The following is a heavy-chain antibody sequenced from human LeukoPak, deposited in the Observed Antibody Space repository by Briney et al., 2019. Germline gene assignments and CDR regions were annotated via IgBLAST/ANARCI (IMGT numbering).Heavy chain of an antibody. CDR3: ARSSRPITMIVAAPGA. J-gene: IGHJ4*02. V-gene: IGHV1-3*01. Sequence: ASVKVSCKASGYTFTSYAMHWVRQAPGQRLEWMGWINAGNGNTKYSQRFQGRVTITRDTSASTAYMELSSLRSEDTAVYYCARSSRPITMIVAAPGAWGQGTLVTVSS. CDR1: GYTFTSYA. CDR2: INAGNGNT. D-gene: IGHD3-22*01.